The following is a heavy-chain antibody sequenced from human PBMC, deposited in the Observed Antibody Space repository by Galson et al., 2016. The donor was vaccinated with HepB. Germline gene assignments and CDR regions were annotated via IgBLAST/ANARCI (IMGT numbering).Heavy chain of an antibody. CDR1: GFTFSSYG. CDR2: IWYDGRNK. J-gene: IGHJ4*02. CDR3: AREISVISHLFDY. D-gene: IGHD2-21*01. Sequence: SLRLSCAASGFTFSSYGMHWVRQAPGKGLEWVALIWYDGRNKNYADSVKGRFTISRDNSKNTLYLQMNSLRVEDTAVYYCAREISVISHLFDYWGQGTVVTVSS. V-gene: IGHV3-33*01.